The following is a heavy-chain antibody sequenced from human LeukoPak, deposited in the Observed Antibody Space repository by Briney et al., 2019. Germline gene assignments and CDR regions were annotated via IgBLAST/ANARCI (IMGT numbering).Heavy chain of an antibody. D-gene: IGHD4-11*01. CDR3: ASPTVTSPEYFDY. CDR2: IKFDGSST. V-gene: IGHV3-74*01. CDR1: GFTFSNDW. Sequence: GGSLRLSCAASGFTFSNDWMHWVRQAPGKGLVWVSRIKFDGSSTNYADFVKGRFTISRDNARNTVYLQMNSLGAEDTAVYYCASPTVTSPEYFDYWGQGTLVTVSS. J-gene: IGHJ4*02.